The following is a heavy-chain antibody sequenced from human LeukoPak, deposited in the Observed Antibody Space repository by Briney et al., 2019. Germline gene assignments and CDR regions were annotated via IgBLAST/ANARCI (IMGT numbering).Heavy chain of an antibody. CDR2: ISADSATT. CDR3: ARNSASGNYPLDY. V-gene: IGHV3-23*01. J-gene: IGHJ4*02. CDR1: GFTFSSHG. Sequence: GGSLRLSCAASGFTFSSHGMNWVRQAPGKGLEWVSVISADSATTFYADSVKGRFTISRDNAKNTVFLQMSSLRAEDTALYYCARNSASGNYPLDYWGQGTLVTVSS. D-gene: IGHD3-10*01.